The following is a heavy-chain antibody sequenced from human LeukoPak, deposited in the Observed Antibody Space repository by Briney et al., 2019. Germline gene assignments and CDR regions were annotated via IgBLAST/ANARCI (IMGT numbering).Heavy chain of an antibody. CDR3: AILMTRVVVIPYFDS. CDR1: GFTFSDYY. D-gene: IGHD4-23*01. Sequence: PGGSLRLSCAASGFTFSDYYMSWVRQAPGKGLEWLSYISSSGSTVYYADSVKGRFTVSRDNAKNSLYLHMNSLRADDQAVYYCAILMTRVVVIPYFDSWGQGTLGTVSS. CDR2: ISSSGSTV. J-gene: IGHJ4*02. V-gene: IGHV3-11*04.